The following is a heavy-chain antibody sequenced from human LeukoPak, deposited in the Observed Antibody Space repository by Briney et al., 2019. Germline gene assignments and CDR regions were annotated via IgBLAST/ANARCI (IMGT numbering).Heavy chain of an antibody. V-gene: IGHV3-48*02. Sequence: GGCLRLSCVASGFTFSSYSMNWVRQAPGKGLEWVSYISSSSTMYYADSVKGRFTISRDNAKNSLYLQMNNLRDEDTAVYYCARILGLTLDYWGQGILVTVSS. CDR3: ARILGLTLDY. D-gene: IGHD3-16*01. J-gene: IGHJ4*02. CDR1: GFTFSSYS. CDR2: ISSSSTM.